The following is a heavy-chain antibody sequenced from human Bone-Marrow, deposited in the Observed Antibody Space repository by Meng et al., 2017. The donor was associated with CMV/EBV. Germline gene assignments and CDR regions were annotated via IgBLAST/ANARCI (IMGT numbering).Heavy chain of an antibody. CDR3: ARQDYDILTGDASYYYYGMDV. V-gene: IGHV1-2*02. CDR2: INPNSGGT. CDR1: GYTFTGYH. D-gene: IGHD3-9*01. Sequence: ASVKVSCKASGYTFTGYHMHWVRQAPGQGLEWMGWINPNSGGTNYAQKFQGRVTMTRDTSISTAYMELSSLRSEDTAVYYCARQDYDILTGDASYYYYGMDVWGQGTTVTVSS. J-gene: IGHJ6*02.